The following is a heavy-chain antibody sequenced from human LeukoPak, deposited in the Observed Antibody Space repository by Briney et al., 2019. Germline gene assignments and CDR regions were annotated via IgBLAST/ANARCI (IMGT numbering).Heavy chain of an antibody. CDR3: ARTLVEVPGYSDLFDF. V-gene: IGHV3-7*01. CDR2: MNPDGSAT. J-gene: IGHJ4*02. CDR1: GFSFSNFW. Sequence: GGSLRLSCGASGFSFSNFWMSWIRQAPGKGLERVANMNPDGSATYYLDSVKGRFTISRDNAKTSVYLQMNSLRPDDTAVYYCARTLVEVPGYSDLFDFWGQGTLVTVSS. D-gene: IGHD2-2*01.